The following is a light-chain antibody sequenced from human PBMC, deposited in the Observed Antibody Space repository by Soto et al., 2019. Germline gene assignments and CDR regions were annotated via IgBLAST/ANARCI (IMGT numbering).Light chain of an antibody. Sequence: DMMFTQSRATLSLSPVEIATFSWSASPSVSSHLAWYQQKPGQTPRLLIYDASNRATGIPARFSGSGSGTDFTLTISSLEPEDFAVYYCQQRSNWPPITFGQGTKVDI. CDR1: PSVSSH. CDR3: QQRSNWPPIT. V-gene: IGKV3-11*01. J-gene: IGKJ1*01. CDR2: DAS.